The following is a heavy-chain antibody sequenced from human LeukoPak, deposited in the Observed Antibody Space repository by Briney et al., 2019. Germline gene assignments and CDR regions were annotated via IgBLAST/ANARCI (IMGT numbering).Heavy chain of an antibody. CDR3: ARSAGIAVARAAAY. Sequence: ASVKVSCKASGYTFSGYNMHWVRQAPGQGLEWMGWINPNSGGTNYAQKFQGRITITRDTSTSTVNMELSGLRSDDTAVYYCARSAGIAVARAAAYWGQGTLVTVSS. J-gene: IGHJ4*02. D-gene: IGHD6-19*01. V-gene: IGHV1-2*02. CDR1: GYTFSGYN. CDR2: INPNSGGT.